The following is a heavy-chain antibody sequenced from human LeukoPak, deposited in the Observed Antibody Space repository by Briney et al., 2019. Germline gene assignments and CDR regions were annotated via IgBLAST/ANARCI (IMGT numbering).Heavy chain of an antibody. CDR2: IYPGDSNT. V-gene: IGHV5-51*01. Sequence: GESLQISCKGSGYGFTNDWIGWVRQMPGKGLEWMGIIYPGDSNTRYSPSFQGQVTITADKSISTAYLQWSSLKASDTAKYYCARHTKYSTSSRVFDYWGQGTLVTVSS. CDR1: GYGFTNDW. CDR3: ARHTKYSTSSRVFDY. J-gene: IGHJ4*02. D-gene: IGHD6-6*01.